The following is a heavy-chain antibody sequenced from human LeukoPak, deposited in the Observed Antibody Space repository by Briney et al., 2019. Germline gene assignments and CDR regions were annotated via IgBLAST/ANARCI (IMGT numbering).Heavy chain of an antibody. CDR3: ARESALNDY. J-gene: IGHJ4*02. Sequence: SETLSLTCTVSGGSISGGSYYWSWIRQPAGKGLEWIGRIYTSGSTNYNPSLKSRVTISVDTSKNQFSLKLSSVTAADTAVYYCARESALNDYWGQGTLVTVSS. V-gene: IGHV4-61*02. CDR1: GGSISGGSYY. CDR2: IYTSGST.